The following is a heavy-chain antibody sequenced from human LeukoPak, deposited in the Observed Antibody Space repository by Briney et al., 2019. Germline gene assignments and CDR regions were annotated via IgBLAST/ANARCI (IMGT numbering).Heavy chain of an antibody. D-gene: IGHD1-26*01. J-gene: IGHJ4*02. CDR3: ARGGGEGVPVDY. Sequence: SETLSLTCAVYGGSFSGYYWSWIRQPPGKGLEWIGSIYYSGSTYYNPSLKSRVTISVDTSKNQFSLKLSSVTAADTAVYYCARGGGEGVPVDYWGQGTLVTVSS. CDR2: IYYSGST. V-gene: IGHV4-34*01. CDR1: GGSFSGYY.